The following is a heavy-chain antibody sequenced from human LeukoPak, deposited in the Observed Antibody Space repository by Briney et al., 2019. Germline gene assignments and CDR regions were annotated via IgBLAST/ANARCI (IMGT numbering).Heavy chain of an antibody. CDR1: GFTFSSYA. CDR2: ISYDGSNE. D-gene: IGHD6-19*01. J-gene: IGHJ4*02. CDR3: ARDFRAVAGNFEY. V-gene: IGHV3-30-3*01. Sequence: GGSLRLSCAASGFTFSSYAMHWVRQAPGKGLEWVAPISYDGSNEHYADSVKGRFTISRDNSKNTLYLQMNSLRADDTAMYYCARDFRAVAGNFEYWGQGTLVTLSS.